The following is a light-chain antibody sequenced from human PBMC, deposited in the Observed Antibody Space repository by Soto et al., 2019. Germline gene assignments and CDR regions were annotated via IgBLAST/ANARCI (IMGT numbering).Light chain of an antibody. J-gene: IGLJ1*01. CDR2: DVS. CDR1: SSDVGGYNY. Sequence: QSALTQPASVSGSLGQSITISCTGTSSDVGGYNYVSWYQQHPGKAPKLMIYDVSNRPSGVSNRFSGSKSGNTASLAISGLQAEDEEDYYCSSYTSSSTLDVFGTGTKLTVL. V-gene: IGLV2-14*01. CDR3: SSYTSSSTLDV.